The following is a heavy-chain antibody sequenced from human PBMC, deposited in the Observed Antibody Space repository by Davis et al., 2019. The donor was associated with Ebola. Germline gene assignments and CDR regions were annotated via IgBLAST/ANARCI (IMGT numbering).Heavy chain of an antibody. Sequence: GESLKISCAVSGFTFSNYNMNWVRQTPGKGLEWVSHISDDSSSTYYADSVKGRFTISRDNAKNSLYLQLNTLRDEDTAVYYCARDLITISRRYYGMDVWGQGTTVTVSS. D-gene: IGHD3-3*01. CDR2: ISDDSSST. CDR3: ARDLITISRRYYGMDV. V-gene: IGHV3-48*02. CDR1: GFTFSNYN. J-gene: IGHJ6*02.